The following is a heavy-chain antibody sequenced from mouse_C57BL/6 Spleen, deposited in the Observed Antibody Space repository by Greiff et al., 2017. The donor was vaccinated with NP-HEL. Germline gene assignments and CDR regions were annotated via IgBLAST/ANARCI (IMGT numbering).Heavy chain of an antibody. CDR2: INPSSGYT. V-gene: IGHV1-4*01. D-gene: IGHD2-5*01. J-gene: IGHJ4*01. CDR1: GYTFTSYT. CDR3: ARSAYYSNYNAMDY. Sequence: QVQLQQSGAELARPGASVKMSCKASGYTFTSYTMHWVNQRPGQGLEWIGYINPSSGYTKYNQKFKDKATLTADKSSSTAYMQLSSLTSEDSAVYYCARSAYYSNYNAMDYWGQGTSVTVSS.